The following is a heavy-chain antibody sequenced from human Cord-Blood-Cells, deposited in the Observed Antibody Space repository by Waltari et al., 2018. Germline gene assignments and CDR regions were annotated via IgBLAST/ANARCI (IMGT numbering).Heavy chain of an antibody. J-gene: IGHJ5*02. CDR3: ARDRAGTIFGVVIIENWFDP. D-gene: IGHD3-3*01. CDR2: IYTSGST. Sequence: QVQLQESGPGLVKPSETLSLTCTVSGGSISSSYWSWIRQPAGKGLEWIGRIYTSGSTNYNPSLKSRVTMSVDTSKNQFSLKLSSVTAADTAVYYCARDRAGTIFGVVIIENWFDPWGQGTLVTVSS. V-gene: IGHV4-4*07. CDR1: GGSISSSY.